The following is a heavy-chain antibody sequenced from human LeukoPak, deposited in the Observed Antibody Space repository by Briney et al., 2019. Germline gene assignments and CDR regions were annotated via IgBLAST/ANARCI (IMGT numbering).Heavy chain of an antibody. V-gene: IGHV4-59*12. CDR2: IYYTGNT. Sequence: SETLSLTCTVSGGSISSYYWSWIRQPPGKGLEWIGYIYYTGNTNYNPSLKSRVTISVDTSKNQFSLKLSSVTAADTAVYYCARMNTRVGATPPDYWGQGTLVTVSS. CDR1: GGSISSYY. J-gene: IGHJ4*02. D-gene: IGHD1-26*01. CDR3: ARMNTRVGATPPDY.